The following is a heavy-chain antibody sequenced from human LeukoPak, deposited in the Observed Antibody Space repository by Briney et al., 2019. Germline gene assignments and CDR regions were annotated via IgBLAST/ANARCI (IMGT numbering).Heavy chain of an antibody. D-gene: IGHD2-2*01. CDR2: IGEDGSEK. V-gene: IGHV3-7*01. CDR3: ARAAVVPAAMVYFDY. J-gene: IGHJ4*02. Sequence: GGSLRLSCAASGFTFSSYWMTWVRQAPGKGLEWVANIGEDGSEKYYVDSVKGRFTISRDNAKNSLYLQVNSLRAEDTAVYYCARAAVVPAAMVYFDYWGQGTLVTVSS. CDR1: GFTFSSYW.